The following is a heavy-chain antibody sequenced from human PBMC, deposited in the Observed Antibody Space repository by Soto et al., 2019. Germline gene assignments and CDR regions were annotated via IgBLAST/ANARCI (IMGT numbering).Heavy chain of an antibody. CDR3: ARWGTRGGLDV. CDR1: GFTFRSFV. D-gene: IGHD3-16*01. Sequence: QVQLVESGGGVVQPGTSLRLSCVGSGFTFRSFVIHWVRQAPGRGLEWVALTSYDGTNKYFGDSVKGRFTISRDNSRNTVDLQMDRLRLEDTALYYCARWGTRGGLDVWGQGTLVSVSS. CDR2: TSYDGTNK. V-gene: IGHV3-30*19. J-gene: IGHJ4*02.